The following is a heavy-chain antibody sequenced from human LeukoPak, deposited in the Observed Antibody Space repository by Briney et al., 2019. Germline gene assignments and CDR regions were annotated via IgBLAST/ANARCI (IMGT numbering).Heavy chain of an antibody. Sequence: SETLSLTCGVSGVSISSGGYSWSWIRQPPGKGLEWIGYIYHTGSTYSNPSLRSRVTISLDRSKNQFSLNMTSVTAADTAVYYCARKGGTIFGINYGMDVWGQGTTVIVSS. CDR3: ARKGGTIFGINYGMDV. D-gene: IGHD3-3*01. CDR2: IYHTGST. V-gene: IGHV4-30-2*01. J-gene: IGHJ6*02. CDR1: GVSISSGGYS.